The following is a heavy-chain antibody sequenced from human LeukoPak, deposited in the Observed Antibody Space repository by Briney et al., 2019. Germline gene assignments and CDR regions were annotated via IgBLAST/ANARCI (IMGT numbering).Heavy chain of an antibody. CDR1: GFTFSSYA. CDR2: IFGSGGST. Sequence: GGSLRLSCAASGFTFSSYAMYWVRQAPGKGLERVSGIFGSGGSTRYADSVKGRFTISRDNSKNTVYLQMNSLRAEDTAVYYCAKTTTGYSSGRFPGWPVDYWGQGTLVTVSS. D-gene: IGHD6-19*01. V-gene: IGHV3-23*01. CDR3: AKTTTGYSSGRFPGWPVDY. J-gene: IGHJ4*02.